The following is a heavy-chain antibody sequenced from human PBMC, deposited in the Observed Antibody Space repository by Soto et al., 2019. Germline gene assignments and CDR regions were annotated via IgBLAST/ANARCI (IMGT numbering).Heavy chain of an antibody. CDR1: EYTFTNYN. J-gene: IGHJ4*02. CDR2: IRPSGVNT. CDR3: AREPKESFYFDF. V-gene: IGHV1-46*01. Sequence: QVQLVQSGAEVKKPGASVKVSCKASEYTFTNYNVHWRRQAPGQGLEWMGIIRPSGVNTGYARRFQGRVTVTRDRSTSTVYMALTSLTSDDTGVYYCAREPKESFYFDFWGQGTLVTVSS.